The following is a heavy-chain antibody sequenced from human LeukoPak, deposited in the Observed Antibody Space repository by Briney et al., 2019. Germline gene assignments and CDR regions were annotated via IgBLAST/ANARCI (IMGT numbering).Heavy chain of an antibody. CDR3: ARRGQIYGSGEDYLDY. CDR2: IYPGDSDT. V-gene: IGHV5-51*01. D-gene: IGHD3-10*01. J-gene: IGHJ4*02. CDR1: GYSFTSYW. Sequence: GESLKISCKGSGYSFTSYWIDWVRQMPGKGLERMGIIYPGDSDTRYSPSFQGQVTISVDKSISTAYLQWSSLRASDTAMYYCARRGQIYGSGEDYLDYWGQGTLVTVSS.